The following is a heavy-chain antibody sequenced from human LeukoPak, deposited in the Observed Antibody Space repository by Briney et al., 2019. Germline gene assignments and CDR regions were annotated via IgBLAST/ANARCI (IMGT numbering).Heavy chain of an antibody. CDR3: ARTRDANAYYYYYGMDV. CDR2: IYYSGST. CDR1: GGSISSGDYY. V-gene: IGHV4-30-4*01. J-gene: IGHJ6*02. Sequence: NSSETLSLTCTVSGGSISSGDYYWSWIRQPPGKGLEWIGYIYYSGSTYYNPSLKSRVTISVDTSKNQFSLKLSSVTAADTAVYYCARTRDANAYYYYYGMDVWGQGTTVTVSS. D-gene: IGHD2-2*01.